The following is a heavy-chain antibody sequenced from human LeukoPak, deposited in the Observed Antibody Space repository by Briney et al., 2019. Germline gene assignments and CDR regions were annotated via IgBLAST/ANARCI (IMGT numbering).Heavy chain of an antibody. Sequence: ASVKVSCKASGYTLTSYYMHWVRQAPGQGLEWMGIINPSGGSTSYAQKFQGRVTMTRDTSTSTVYMELSSLRSEDTAVYYCARDPNPYSYGFVTRYWFDPWGQGTLVTVSS. CDR2: INPSGGST. D-gene: IGHD5-18*01. V-gene: IGHV1-46*01. CDR1: GYTLTSYY. J-gene: IGHJ5*02. CDR3: ARDPNPYSYGFVTRYWFDP.